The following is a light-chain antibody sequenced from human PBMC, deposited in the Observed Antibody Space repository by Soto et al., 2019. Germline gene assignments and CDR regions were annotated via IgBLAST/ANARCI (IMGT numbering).Light chain of an antibody. J-gene: IGKJ5*01. CDR3: QKRSSAIT. V-gene: IGKV3-11*01. CDR1: QSVSSH. Sequence: EIVLTQSPATLSLSPGXRATLSCRASQSVSSHLAWFQQRPGQAPRLLIYDASNRATGIPARFSGRGSRTDFTLTISSLEPEDFAVYYCQKRSSAITFGQGTRLEIK. CDR2: DAS.